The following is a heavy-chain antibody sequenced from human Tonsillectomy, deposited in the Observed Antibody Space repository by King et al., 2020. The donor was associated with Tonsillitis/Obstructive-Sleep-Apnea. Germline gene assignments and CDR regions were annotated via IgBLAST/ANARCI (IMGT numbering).Heavy chain of an antibody. D-gene: IGHD5-24*01. V-gene: IGHV3-20*04. J-gene: IGHJ3*02. CDR2: INWNGGST. Sequence: VQLVESGGGVIRPGGSLRLSCAASGFTFDEYGMTWVRQAPGKGLEWVSGINWNGGSTVYADSVKGRFTISRDNAKNSLYLQMNSLRAEDTALYYCARNGVNGNYPDAFDIGGRGTMVTVSS. CDR3: ARNGVNGNYPDAFDI. CDR1: GFTFDEYG.